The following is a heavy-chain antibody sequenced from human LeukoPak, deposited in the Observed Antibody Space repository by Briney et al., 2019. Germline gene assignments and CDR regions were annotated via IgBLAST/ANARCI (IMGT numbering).Heavy chain of an antibody. CDR2: FDPEDGET. CDR1: GYTLTELS. J-gene: IGHJ4*02. Sequence: ASVKVSCKVSGYTLTELSMHWVRQAPGKGLEWMGGFDPEDGETIYAQKFQGRVTMTEDTSTDTAYMELSSLRSEDTAVYYCARTLYGDSYFDYWGQGTLVTVSS. CDR3: ARTLYGDSYFDY. V-gene: IGHV1-24*01. D-gene: IGHD4-17*01.